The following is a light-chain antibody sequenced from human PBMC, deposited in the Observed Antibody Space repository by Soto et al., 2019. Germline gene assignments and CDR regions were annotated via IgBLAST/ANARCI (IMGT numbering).Light chain of an antibody. CDR1: QSIIIW. J-gene: IGKJ1*01. Sequence: DIQMTQSPSTLSASVGDRVTITCRASQSIIIWLAWYQQKPGNAPKLLIYDASSLESGVTSRFSGSGSGTEFTLTISRLEPEDFAVYYCQQYGSFGQGTKVDI. V-gene: IGKV1-5*01. CDR3: QQYGS. CDR2: DAS.